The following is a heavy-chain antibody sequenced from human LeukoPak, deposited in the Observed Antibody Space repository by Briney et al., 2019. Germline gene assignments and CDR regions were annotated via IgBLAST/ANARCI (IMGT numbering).Heavy chain of an antibody. CDR2: IYTSGST. CDR3: AKDRGERGIVVVIDY. V-gene: IGHV4-4*07. D-gene: IGHD3-22*01. Sequence: SETLSLTCTVSGGSISSYYWSWIRQPAGKGLEWIGRIYTSGSTNYNPSLKSRVTMSVDTSKNQFSLKLSSVTAADTALYYCAKDRGERGIVVVIDYWGQGTLVTVSS. J-gene: IGHJ4*02. CDR1: GGSISSYY.